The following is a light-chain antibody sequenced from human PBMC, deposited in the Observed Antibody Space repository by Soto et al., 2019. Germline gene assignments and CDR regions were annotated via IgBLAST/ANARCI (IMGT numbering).Light chain of an antibody. CDR3: SSYTSSSTLGV. CDR1: SSDVGGYNY. CDR2: EVS. V-gene: IGLV2-14*01. Sequence: QSVLTQPASVSGSPGQSITISCTGTSSDVGGYNYVSWYQQHPGKAPKLMIYEVSNRPSGVSNRFSGSKSGNTASLTISGIKAEDEADYYCSSYTSSSTLGVFGTGTKVTVL. J-gene: IGLJ1*01.